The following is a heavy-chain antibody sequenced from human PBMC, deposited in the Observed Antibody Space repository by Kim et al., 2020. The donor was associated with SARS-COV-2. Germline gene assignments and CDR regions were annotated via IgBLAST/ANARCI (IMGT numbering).Heavy chain of an antibody. CDR2: IIPILGIT. CDR1: GGTFSSYA. D-gene: IGHD3-22*01. J-gene: IGHJ4*02. CDR3: ARASFFYDSSGYHFDY. V-gene: IGHV1-69*04. Sequence: SVKVSCKASGGTFSSYAINWVRQAPGQGLEWMGRIIPILGITNYAQKFQGRVTITADKSTSTAYMELSSLRSEDTAVYYCARASFFYDSSGYHFDYWGQRTLVTVSS.